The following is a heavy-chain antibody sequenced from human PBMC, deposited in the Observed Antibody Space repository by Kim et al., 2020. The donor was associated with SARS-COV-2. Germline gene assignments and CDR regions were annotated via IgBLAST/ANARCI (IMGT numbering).Heavy chain of an antibody. V-gene: IGHV1-2*06. CDR3: ARVIMLGFYCSGGSCYDWFDP. D-gene: IGHD2-15*01. J-gene: IGHJ5*02. CDR1: GYTFTGYY. Sequence: ASVKVSCKASGYTFTGYYMHWVRQAPGQGLEWMGRINPNSGGTNYAQKFQGRVTMTRDTSISTAYMELSRLRSDDTAVYYCARVIMLGFYCSGGSCYDWFDPWGQGTLVTVSS. CDR2: INPNSGGT.